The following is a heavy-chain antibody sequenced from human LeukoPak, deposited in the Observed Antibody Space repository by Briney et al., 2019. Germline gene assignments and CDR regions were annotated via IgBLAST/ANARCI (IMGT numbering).Heavy chain of an antibody. V-gene: IGHV3-23*01. CDR3: AKDVVGHYDSSVYAFDI. Sequence: PGGSLRLSCAASEFTFSSYAMSWFRRAPGKGLEWVSAISGSGGSTYYADSVKGRFTISRDNSKNTLYLQMNSLRAEDTAVYYCAKDVVGHYDSSVYAFDIWGQGTMVTVSS. J-gene: IGHJ3*02. CDR1: EFTFSSYA. CDR2: ISGSGGST. D-gene: IGHD3-22*01.